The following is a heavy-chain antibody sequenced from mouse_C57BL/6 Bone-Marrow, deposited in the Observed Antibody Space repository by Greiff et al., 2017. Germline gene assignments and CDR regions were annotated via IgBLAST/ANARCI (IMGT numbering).Heavy chain of an antibody. CDR1: GYAFSSYW. CDR3: ARGRGSSGHWYVDV. CDR2: IYPEYGDT. V-gene: IGHV1-80*01. Sequence: VQVVESGAELVKPGASVKISCKASGYAFSSYWMHWVKQRHEKGLEWIGQIYPEYGDTNYNGKFKGKATLTVDKSSSTAYMELTSLTSEDSAVYYWARGRGSSGHWYVDVWGTGTTVTVSA. D-gene: IGHD1-1*01. J-gene: IGHJ1*03.